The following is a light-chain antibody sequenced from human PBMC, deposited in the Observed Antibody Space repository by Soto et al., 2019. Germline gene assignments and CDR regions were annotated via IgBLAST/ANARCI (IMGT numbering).Light chain of an antibody. CDR1: QSVSSD. CDR2: GAS. CDR3: QQFYTTPLT. V-gene: IGKV3-15*01. Sequence: EIVMTQSPATLSLSPGERATLSCRASQSVSSDLAWYQQKPGQAPRLLIYGASTRATGIPARFSGSGSGTEFTLTISSLQAEDVAVYYCQQFYTTPLTFGGGTQGGYQ. J-gene: IGKJ4*01.